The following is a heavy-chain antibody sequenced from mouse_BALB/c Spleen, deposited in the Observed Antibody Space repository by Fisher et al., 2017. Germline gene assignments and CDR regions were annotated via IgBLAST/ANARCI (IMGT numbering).Heavy chain of an antibody. V-gene: IGHV1S137*01. Sequence: QKFKGKATMTVDKSSSTAYMELARLTSEDSAIYYCARRGTYAMDYWGQGTSVTVSS. CDR3: ARRGTYAMDY. D-gene: IGHD3-1*01. J-gene: IGHJ4*01.